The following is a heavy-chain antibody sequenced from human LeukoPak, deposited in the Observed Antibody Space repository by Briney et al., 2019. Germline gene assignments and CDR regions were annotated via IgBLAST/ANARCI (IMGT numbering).Heavy chain of an antibody. Sequence: GGSLRLSCAASGFTFSDYYMSWIRQAPGKGLEWVSYISSSGSTIYYADSVKGRFTISRDNSKNTLYLQMNSLRAEDTAVYYCAKERLAAAGSFDYWGQGTLVTVSS. CDR3: AKERLAAAGSFDY. CDR2: ISSSGSTI. J-gene: IGHJ4*02. D-gene: IGHD6-13*01. V-gene: IGHV3-11*01. CDR1: GFTFSDYY.